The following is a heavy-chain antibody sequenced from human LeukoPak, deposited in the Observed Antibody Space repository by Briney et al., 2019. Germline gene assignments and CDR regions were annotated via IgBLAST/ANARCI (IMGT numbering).Heavy chain of an antibody. CDR2: IYPGDSDT. Sequence: GESLKISCKGSGYSFNAYYIAWVRQMPGKDLEWMGAIYPGDSDTTYSPSLQGQVTISADKSISTAYLQWSSLKASDTAMYYCASPTGADGDYVGYWGQGTLVTVSS. D-gene: IGHD3-9*01. V-gene: IGHV5-51*01. CDR1: GYSFNAYY. J-gene: IGHJ4*02. CDR3: ASPTGADGDYVGY.